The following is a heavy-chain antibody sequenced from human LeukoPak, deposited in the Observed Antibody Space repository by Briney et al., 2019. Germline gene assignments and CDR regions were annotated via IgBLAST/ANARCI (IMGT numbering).Heavy chain of an antibody. Sequence: SETLSLTCAVYGGSFGDYYWSWIRQPPGKGLEWIGEINHSGSTNYNPSLKSRVTISVDTSKNQFSLKLNSVTAADTAVYYCARSNIDVYYYDSRANKDAFDMWGQGTMVTVSS. D-gene: IGHD3-22*01. J-gene: IGHJ3*02. V-gene: IGHV4-34*01. CDR1: GGSFGDYY. CDR2: INHSGST. CDR3: ARSNIDVYYYDSRANKDAFDM.